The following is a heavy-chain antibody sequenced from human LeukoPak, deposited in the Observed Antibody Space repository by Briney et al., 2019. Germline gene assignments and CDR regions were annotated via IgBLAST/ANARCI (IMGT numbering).Heavy chain of an antibody. D-gene: IGHD3-22*01. CDR1: GFTFSSYA. Sequence: PGRSLRLSCAASGFTFSSYAMHWVRQAPGKGLEWVAVISYDETNKYYADSVRGRFTISRDNSKNTLYLQMNSLRAEDTAIYYCARDYFDSSDYPQTYYYYYMDVWGKGTTVTVSS. CDR2: ISYDETNK. CDR3: ARDYFDSSDYPQTYYYYYMDV. J-gene: IGHJ6*03. V-gene: IGHV3-30*04.